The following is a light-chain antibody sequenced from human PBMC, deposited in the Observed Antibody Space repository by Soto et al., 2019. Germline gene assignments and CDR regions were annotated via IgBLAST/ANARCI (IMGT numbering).Light chain of an antibody. V-gene: IGKV3-15*01. CDR2: GAS. Sequence: ETVMTQSPATLSLSPGERATLSCGASQSVSTNLAWYQQKAGQVPRRLIYGASTRASDIPARFSGSGSGTEFPLTISSLQSEDFAVYYCQQYNEWPLTFGGGTKVEIE. CDR1: QSVSTN. J-gene: IGKJ4*01. CDR3: QQYNEWPLT.